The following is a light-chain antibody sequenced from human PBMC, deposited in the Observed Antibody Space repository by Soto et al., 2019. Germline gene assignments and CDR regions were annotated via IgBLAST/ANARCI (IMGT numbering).Light chain of an antibody. CDR1: SSDVGSYNL. J-gene: IGLJ1*01. V-gene: IGLV2-23*01. CDR3: CSYAGSRV. Sequence: QSALTQPASVSGSPGQSITISCTGTSSDVGSYNLVSWYQQHPGKAPKLMTYEGSKRPSGVSNRFSGSKSGNTASLTISGLQAEDEADYYCCSYAGSRVFGTGTKLTVL. CDR2: EGS.